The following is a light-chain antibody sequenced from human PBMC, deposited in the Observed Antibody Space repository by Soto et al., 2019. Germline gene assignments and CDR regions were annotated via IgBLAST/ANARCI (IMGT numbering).Light chain of an antibody. CDR3: CSYAGSYTFYV. V-gene: IGLV2-11*01. J-gene: IGLJ1*01. Sequence: QSALTQPRSVSGSPGQSVTISCTGTSSDVGNYNYVSWYQQHTGKAPKLMIYDVSKRPSGVPDRFSGSKSGNTASLTISGLQAEDEADYYCCSYAGSYTFYVFGTGTKLTVL. CDR1: SSDVGNYNY. CDR2: DVS.